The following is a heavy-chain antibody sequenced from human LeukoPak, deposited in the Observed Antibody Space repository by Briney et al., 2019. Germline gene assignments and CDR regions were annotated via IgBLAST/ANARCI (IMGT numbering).Heavy chain of an antibody. CDR1: GFTFSSYG. CDR3: AKAPVTSCRGAYCYPFDS. V-gene: IGHV3-23*01. Sequence: GGSLRLSCAASGFTFSSYGMHWVRQTPGKGLEWVAATSSSDAGTYHADSVRGRFTISRDNSKNTLYLQMNSLRAEDAAVYFCAKAPVTSCRGAYCYPFDSWGQGTLVTVSS. J-gene: IGHJ4*02. CDR2: TSSSDAGT. D-gene: IGHD2-21*01.